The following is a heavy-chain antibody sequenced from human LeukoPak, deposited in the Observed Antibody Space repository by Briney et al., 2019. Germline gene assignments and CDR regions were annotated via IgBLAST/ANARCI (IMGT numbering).Heavy chain of an antibody. D-gene: IGHD3-10*01. CDR3: ARVMPPYYYGSGTADY. J-gene: IGHJ4*02. Sequence: GGSLRLSCAASRFTFNTYWMHWVRQAPGKGLVWVSRIDSDGYSTAYADSVKGRFTISRDNAKNTLYLQMNSLRAEDTAVYYCARVMPPYYYGSGTADYWGQGTLVTVSS. CDR1: RFTFNTYW. V-gene: IGHV3-74*01. CDR2: IDSDGYST.